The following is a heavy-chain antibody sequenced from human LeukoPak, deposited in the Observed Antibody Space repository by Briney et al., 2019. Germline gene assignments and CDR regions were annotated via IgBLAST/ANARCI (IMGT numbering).Heavy chain of an antibody. CDR1: GFTFSSYA. Sequence: PGGSLRLSCAASGFTFSSYAMSWVRQAPGKGLEWVSAISGSGGSTYYADSVKGRFTISRDNSKNTLYLQMNSLRAEDTAVYYCAKDQGQAVVPRRFDNWGQGTLVTASS. D-gene: IGHD2-2*01. CDR2: ISGSGGST. V-gene: IGHV3-23*01. CDR3: AKDQGQAVVPRRFDN. J-gene: IGHJ4*02.